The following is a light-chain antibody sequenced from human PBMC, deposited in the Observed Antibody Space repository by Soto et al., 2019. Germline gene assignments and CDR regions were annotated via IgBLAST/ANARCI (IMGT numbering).Light chain of an antibody. CDR2: NNH. CDR1: TSNIGSNA. V-gene: IGLV1-44*01. CDR3: AAWDDSLYV. J-gene: IGLJ1*01. Sequence: QSVLTQPPSASGTPGQRVTISCSGSTSNIGSNAVNWYQQLPGSAPTLLIYNNHQRPSGVPDRFSGSQSGTSASLAISGLQSEDEANYYCAAWDDSLYVFGPGTKLTVL.